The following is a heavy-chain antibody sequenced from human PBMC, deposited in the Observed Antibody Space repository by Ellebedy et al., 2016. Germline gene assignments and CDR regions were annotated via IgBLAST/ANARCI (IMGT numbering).Heavy chain of an antibody. D-gene: IGHD3-10*01. V-gene: IGHV3-30*04. CDR2: VSYDGTNK. CDR1: GFTFNRHA. J-gene: IGHJ3*02. Sequence: GGSLRLSCAASGFTFNRHAMHWVRQAPGKGLEWVAVVSYDGTNKYYADSVKGRFTISRDNFKNTLYVQMNRLRDEDTAVYYCARGRYLELLWFGDLNVAFDMWGQGTLVTVSS. CDR3: ARGRYLELLWFGDLNVAFDM.